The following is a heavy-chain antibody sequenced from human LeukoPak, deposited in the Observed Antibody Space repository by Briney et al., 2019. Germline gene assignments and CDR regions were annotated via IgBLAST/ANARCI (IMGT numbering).Heavy chain of an antibody. CDR3: ARGRYSSSLFDY. D-gene: IGHD6-6*01. CDR2: VSYDGSNK. J-gene: IGHJ4*02. V-gene: IGHV3-30*03. CDR1: GFTFSSFG. Sequence: GRSLRLSCAASGFTFSSFGMHWVRQAPGKGREWVAVVSYDGSNKYYAESVKGRFTISRDNSKNTLYLQMGSLRADDMAVYYCARGRYSSSLFDYWGQGTLVTVSS.